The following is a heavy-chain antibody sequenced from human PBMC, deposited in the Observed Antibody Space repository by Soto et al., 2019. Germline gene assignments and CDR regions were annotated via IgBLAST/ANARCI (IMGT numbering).Heavy chain of an antibody. V-gene: IGHV4-59*01. CDR2: IYYSGST. CDR3: ARVGAGIQLWFYYYMDV. CDR1: GGSISSYY. Sequence: SETLSLTCTVSGGSISSYYWSWIRQPPGKGLEWIGYIYYSGSTNDNPSLKSRVTISVDTSKNQFCLKLSSVTAADTAVYYCARVGAGIQLWFYYYMDVWGKGTTVTVSS. D-gene: IGHD5-18*01. J-gene: IGHJ6*03.